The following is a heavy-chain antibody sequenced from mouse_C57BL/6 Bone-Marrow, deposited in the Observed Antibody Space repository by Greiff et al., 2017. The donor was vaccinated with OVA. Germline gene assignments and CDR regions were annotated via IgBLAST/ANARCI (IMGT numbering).Heavy chain of an antibody. CDR1: GYTFTSYW. Sequence: VQLQQPGAELVMPGASVKLSCKASGYTFTSYWMHWVKPRPGQGLEWIGEIDPSDRYPTYNQKFKGKSTLTVDKSSSTAYMQLSSLTSEDSAVYYCARWAYYRDYWGQGTTLTVSS. D-gene: IGHD2-14*01. J-gene: IGHJ2*01. CDR3: ARWAYYRDY. V-gene: IGHV1-69*01. CDR2: IDPSDRYP.